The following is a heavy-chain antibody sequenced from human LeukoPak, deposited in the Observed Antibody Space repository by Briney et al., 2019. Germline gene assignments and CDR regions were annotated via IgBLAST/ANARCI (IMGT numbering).Heavy chain of an antibody. Sequence: SETLSLTCTVSGGSISSYYWSWIRQPPGKGLEWIGYIYYSGSTYYNPSLKSRVTISVDTSKNQFSLKLSSVTAADTAVYYCARVGDRIQKYYFDYWGQGTLVTVSS. CDR3: ARVGDRIQKYYFDY. J-gene: IGHJ4*02. D-gene: IGHD3-3*01. V-gene: IGHV4-59*08. CDR1: GGSISSYY. CDR2: IYYSGST.